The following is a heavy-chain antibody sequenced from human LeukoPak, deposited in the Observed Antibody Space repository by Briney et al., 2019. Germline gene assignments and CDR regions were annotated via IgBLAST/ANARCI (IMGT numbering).Heavy chain of an antibody. Sequence: SETLSLTCTVSSGSISTSNYYWGWVRQPPGKALEWIGNIFYSGSTYYSPSLKSRVTISLDTSRNQFSLKLNSVTAADTAVYYCAKTPEDDSSGYYYNYWGQGTLVTVSS. V-gene: IGHV4-39*01. CDR3: AKTPEDDSSGYYYNY. J-gene: IGHJ4*02. D-gene: IGHD3-22*01. CDR2: IFYSGST. CDR1: SGSISTSNYY.